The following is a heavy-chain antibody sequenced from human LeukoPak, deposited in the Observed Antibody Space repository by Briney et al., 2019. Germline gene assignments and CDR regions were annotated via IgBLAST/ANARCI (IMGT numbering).Heavy chain of an antibody. CDR1: VFTFSDYY. CDR3: ARDSHAVGGSYPDY. V-gene: IGHV3-11*06. Sequence: GGCLRLSCAASVFTFSDYYMRWIRQAPRKGLEWVSYISSSTSYTNYADSVKGRFTISRDNAKNSLYLQMNSLRAEDTAVYYCARDSHAVGGSYPDYWGQGTLVTVSS. J-gene: IGHJ4*02. CDR2: ISSSTSYT. D-gene: IGHD1-26*01.